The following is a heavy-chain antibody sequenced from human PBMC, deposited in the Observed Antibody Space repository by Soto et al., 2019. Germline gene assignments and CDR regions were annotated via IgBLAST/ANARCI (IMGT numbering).Heavy chain of an antibody. CDR2: ISYDGSHK. CDR1: GFTFSNYG. Sequence: QVQLVESGGGVVQPGRSLRLSCAGSGFTFSNYGLHWVRQAPGKGLEWVAVISYDGSHKYYADSVKGRFTISRDNSNNLLYLQMDRLRAEDTAVYYCANDGAPRYCSRSSCHPAGAYWGQGTLVTVSS. V-gene: IGHV3-30*18. CDR3: ANDGAPRYCSRSSCHPAGAY. D-gene: IGHD2-15*01. J-gene: IGHJ4*02.